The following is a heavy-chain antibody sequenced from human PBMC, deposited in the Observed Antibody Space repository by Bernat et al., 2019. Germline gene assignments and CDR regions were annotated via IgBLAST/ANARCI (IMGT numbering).Heavy chain of an antibody. CDR2: IKSETDGGTI. J-gene: IGHJ4*02. V-gene: IGHV3-15*01. CDR1: GFIFANDL. D-gene: IGHD2-2*01. CDR3: ACGSTLDY. Sequence: EVQLVESGGGLVKPGASLRLSCTGSGFIFANDLMTWVRQAPGKGLEWLGRIKSETDGGTIDYAVPVKGRFTISRDDSRDKLYLQMIRLNTEERGVYYCACGSTLDYWGQGTLVTVSS.